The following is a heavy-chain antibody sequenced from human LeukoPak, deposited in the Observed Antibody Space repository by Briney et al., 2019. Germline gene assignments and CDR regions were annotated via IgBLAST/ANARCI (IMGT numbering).Heavy chain of an antibody. CDR1: GFTFSSYG. CDR2: ISYDGSNK. V-gene: IGHV3-30*03. Sequence: GGSLRLSCAASGFTFSSYGMHWVRQAPGKGLEWVAVISYDGSNKYYADSVKGRFTISRDNSKNTLYLQMNSLRAEDTAVYYCARGGDDYGGKAPYYFDYWGQGTLVTVSS. D-gene: IGHD4-23*01. J-gene: IGHJ4*02. CDR3: ARGGDDYGGKAPYYFDY.